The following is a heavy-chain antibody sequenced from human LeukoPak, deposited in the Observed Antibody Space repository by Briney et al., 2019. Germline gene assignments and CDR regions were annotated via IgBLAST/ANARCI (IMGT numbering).Heavy chain of an antibody. D-gene: IGHD3-22*01. Sequence: GGSLRLSCAASGFTFSSYSMNWVRQAPGKGLEWVSYISSSSSTIYYADSVKGRFTTSRDNARNSLYLQMNSLRAEDTAVYYCAREGPYDSSGYYIIDYWGQGTLVTVSS. CDR2: ISSSSSTI. V-gene: IGHV3-48*01. CDR1: GFTFSSYS. J-gene: IGHJ4*02. CDR3: AREGPYDSSGYYIIDY.